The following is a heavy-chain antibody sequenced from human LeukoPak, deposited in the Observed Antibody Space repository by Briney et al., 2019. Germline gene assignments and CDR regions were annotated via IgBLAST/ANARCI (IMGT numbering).Heavy chain of an antibody. CDR2: IYYSGST. CDR1: GGSISSSSYY. J-gene: IGHJ6*02. D-gene: IGHD6-19*01. Sequence: SETLSLTCTVSGGSISSSSYYWGWIRQPPGKGLEWIGSIYYSGSTYYNPSLKSRVTISVDTSKNQFSLKLSSVTAADTAVYYCARMDSSGHSVYGMDVWGQGTTVTVSS. V-gene: IGHV4-39*01. CDR3: ARMDSSGHSVYGMDV.